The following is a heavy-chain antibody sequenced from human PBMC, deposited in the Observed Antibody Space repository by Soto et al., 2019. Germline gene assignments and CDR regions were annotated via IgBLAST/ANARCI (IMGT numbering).Heavy chain of an antibody. CDR2: ISGSGANT. CDR1: GFTFSGYA. Sequence: EVQLLESGGGLVQPGGSQRLSCAASGFTFSGYAMTWVRQAPGKGLECVSSISGSGANTYYADSVKGRFTISRDNSKNTLSLQMTSLRADDTAVYYCAKSPDFYYDGMDVWGQGTTVTVSS. V-gene: IGHV3-23*01. CDR3: AKSPDFYYDGMDV. J-gene: IGHJ6*02.